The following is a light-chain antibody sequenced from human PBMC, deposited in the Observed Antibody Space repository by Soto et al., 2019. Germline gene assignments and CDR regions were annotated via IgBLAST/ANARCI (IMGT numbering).Light chain of an antibody. V-gene: IGLV1-44*01. J-gene: IGLJ1*01. Sequence: QSVLTQPPSASGTPGQRVTISCSGSSSNIGVNTVNWDQQLPGTAPKLLIHNNDQRPSGVPDRFSGSKSGTSASLASSGLQSEDEADYYCAAWDDSLSGRGVFGTGTKLTVL. CDR3: AAWDDSLSGRGV. CDR2: NND. CDR1: SSNIGVNT.